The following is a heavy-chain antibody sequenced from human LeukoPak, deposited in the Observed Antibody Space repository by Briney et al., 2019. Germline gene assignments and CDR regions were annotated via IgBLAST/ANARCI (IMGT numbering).Heavy chain of an antibody. D-gene: IGHD2-2*01. Sequence: GGSLGLSCAASGFTFSSYWMHWVRQAPGKGLVWVSRINSDGSSTSYADSVKGRFTISRDNAKNTLYLQMNSLRAEDTAVYYCARDPRYCSSTSCYVGVDYWGQGTLVTVSS. CDR3: ARDPRYCSSTSCYVGVDY. V-gene: IGHV3-74*01. CDR1: GFTFSSYW. CDR2: INSDGSST. J-gene: IGHJ4*02.